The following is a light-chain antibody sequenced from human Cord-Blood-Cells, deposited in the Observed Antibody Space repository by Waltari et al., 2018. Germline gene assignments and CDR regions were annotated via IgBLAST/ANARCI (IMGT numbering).Light chain of an antibody. CDR2: EGS. V-gene: IGLV2-23*01. CDR3: CSYAGSSTWV. J-gene: IGLJ3*02. CDR1: SSDVGGYNL. Sequence: QSALTQPASVSGSPGQSITISCTGTSSDVGGYNLVFWYQQHPGKAPKLRIYEGSKRPSGVSNRCSGSKSGNTASLTRSGLQAEDEADYYCCSYAGSSTWVFGGGTKLTVL.